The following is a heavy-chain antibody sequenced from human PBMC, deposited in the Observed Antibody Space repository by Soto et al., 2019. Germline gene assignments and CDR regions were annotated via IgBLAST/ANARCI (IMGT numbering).Heavy chain of an antibody. J-gene: IGHJ4*02. CDR1: GFTFSSYA. CDR2: ISGSGGST. Sequence: GGSLRLSCAASGFTFSSYAMSWVRQAPGKGLEWVSAISGSGGSTYYADSVKGRFTISRANSKNTLYLQMNSLRAEDTAVYYCAKDGSWGSGPRFFDYWGQGTLVTVSS. CDR3: AKDGSWGSGPRFFDY. D-gene: IGHD3-10*01. V-gene: IGHV3-23*01.